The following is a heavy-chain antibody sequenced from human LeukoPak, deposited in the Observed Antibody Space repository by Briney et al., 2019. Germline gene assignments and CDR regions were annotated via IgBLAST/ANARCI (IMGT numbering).Heavy chain of an antibody. CDR1: GYTFTGYY. CDR3: ASRDGPQGGFDY. D-gene: IGHD5-24*01. CDR2: INPNSGGT. V-gene: IGHV1-2*02. J-gene: IGHJ4*02. Sequence: ASVKVCCKASGYTFTGYYMHWVRQAPGQGLEWMGWINPNSGGTNYAQKFQGRVTMTRDTSISTAYMELSRLRSDDTAVYYCASRDGPQGGFDYWGQGTLVTVSS.